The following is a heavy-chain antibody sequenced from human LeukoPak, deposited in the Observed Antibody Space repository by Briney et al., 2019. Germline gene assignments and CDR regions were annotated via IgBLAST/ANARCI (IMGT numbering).Heavy chain of an antibody. CDR1: GGSISSSSYY. Sequence: SETLSLTCTVSGGSISSSSYYWGWIRQPPGKGLEWIGSIYYSGSTYYNPSLKSRVTISVDTSKNQFSLKLSSVTAADTAVYYCARATPEVIAVAGNFDYWGQGTLVTVSS. CDR2: IYYSGST. J-gene: IGHJ4*02. D-gene: IGHD6-19*01. CDR3: ARATPEVIAVAGNFDY. V-gene: IGHV4-39*07.